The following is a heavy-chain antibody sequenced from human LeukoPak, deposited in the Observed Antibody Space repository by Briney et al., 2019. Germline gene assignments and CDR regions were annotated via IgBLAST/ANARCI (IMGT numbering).Heavy chain of an antibody. CDR2: IHYSGST. J-gene: IGHJ3*01. CDR1: GDSIRIYY. D-gene: IGHD5-24*01. Sequence: SETLSLTCIVSGDSIRIYYWSWIRQSPGKGLEWIGYIHYSGSTFSNPALKSRVTISIDTPKNQFSLQLRSVTAEDTAVYFCARHADGYNSGFLDFWGPGTMVTVSS. CDR3: ARHADGYNSGFLDF. V-gene: IGHV4-59*08.